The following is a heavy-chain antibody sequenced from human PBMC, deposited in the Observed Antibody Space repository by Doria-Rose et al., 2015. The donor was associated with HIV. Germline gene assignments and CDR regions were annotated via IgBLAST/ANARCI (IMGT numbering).Heavy chain of an antibody. D-gene: IGHD6-13*01. V-gene: IGHV2-26*01. J-gene: IGHJ4*02. CDR2: IFSNHER. CDR1: GVSLSSPGMG. Sequence: QITLKESGPVLVKPTETLTLTCTVSGVSLSSPGMGVSWIRQPPGKALEWLANIFSNHERSYKTSPKSRLTISRVTSKSQVVLTITDMDPVDTATYYCARIKSSRWYHKYYFDFWGQGTLVIVSA. CDR3: ARIKSSRWYHKYYFDF.